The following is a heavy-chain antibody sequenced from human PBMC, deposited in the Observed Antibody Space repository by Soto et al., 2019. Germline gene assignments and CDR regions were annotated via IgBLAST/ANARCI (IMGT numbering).Heavy chain of an antibody. CDR3: ASAADNTAMAQGAFYS. Sequence: QVQLQESGPGLVKPSQTLSLTCTVSGGSISSGGYYLSWIRQPPGKVLAWMGYIYYSGSTYYNPPLKNRVTITVDTSKNQSALKLRSVTAAATTVSYCASAADNTAMAQGAFYSWGQGTMVTVAS. J-gene: IGHJ3*02. CDR2: IYYSGST. V-gene: IGHV4-31*03. D-gene: IGHD2-15*01. CDR1: GGSISSGGYY.